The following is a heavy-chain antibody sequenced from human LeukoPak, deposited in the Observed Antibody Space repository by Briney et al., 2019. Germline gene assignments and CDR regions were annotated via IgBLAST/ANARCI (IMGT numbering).Heavy chain of an antibody. CDR2: IYSGGST. CDR3: ACTNLGFVLQDDY. J-gene: IGHJ4*02. Sequence: GGSLRLSCAASGFTVSSNYMSWVRQAPGKGLEWVSVIYSGGSTYYADSVKGRFTISRDNSKNTLYLQMNSLRAEDTAVYYCACTNLGFVLQDDYWGQGTLVTVSS. V-gene: IGHV3-53*01. D-gene: IGHD3-16*02. CDR1: GFTVSSNY.